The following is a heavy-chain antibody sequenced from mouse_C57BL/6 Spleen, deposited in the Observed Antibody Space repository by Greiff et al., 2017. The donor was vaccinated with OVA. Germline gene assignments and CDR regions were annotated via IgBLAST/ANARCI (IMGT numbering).Heavy chain of an antibody. CDR2: ISSGGDYI. CDR1: GFTFSSYA. J-gene: IGHJ1*03. D-gene: IGHD1-1*01. Sequence: EVQVVESGEGLVKPGGSLKLSCAASGFTFSSYAMSWVRQTPEKRLEWVAYISSGGDYIYYADTVKGRFTISRDNDRNTLYLQMSSLKSEDTAMYYCTRDLGSSFWYFDVWGTGTTVTVSS. V-gene: IGHV5-9-1*02. CDR3: TRDLGSSFWYFDV.